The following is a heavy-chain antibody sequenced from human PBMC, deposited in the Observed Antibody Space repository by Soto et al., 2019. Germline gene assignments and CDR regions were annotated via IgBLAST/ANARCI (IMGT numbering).Heavy chain of an antibody. V-gene: IGHV4-59*01. CDR1: GDSISSYY. Sequence: SETLSLTCTVSGDSISSYYWSWIRQPPGEGLEWIGYISDSGSATYNPSLRSRVTISVDTSNNQFSVKLSSVTAADTAVYYCARWTGEPNYYFDYWGQGTPVTVSS. CDR2: ISDSGSA. J-gene: IGHJ4*02. CDR3: ARWTGEPNYYFDY. D-gene: IGHD1-1*01.